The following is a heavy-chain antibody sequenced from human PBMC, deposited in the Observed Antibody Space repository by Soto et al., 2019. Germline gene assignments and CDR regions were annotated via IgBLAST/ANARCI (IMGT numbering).Heavy chain of an antibody. Sequence: QVQLVQSGAEVKKPGASVKVSCKASGYTFSNYGLSWVRQAPGQGLEWMGWISAYNGNKIYEQKFQGRVTMTTDTSTSTAYRNRRSLKPKETAAFYCARKSQGAFNIWAKGHWSPSL. J-gene: IGHJ3*02. CDR1: GYTFSNYG. CDR3: ARKSQGAFNI. CDR2: ISAYNGNK. V-gene: IGHV1-18*01.